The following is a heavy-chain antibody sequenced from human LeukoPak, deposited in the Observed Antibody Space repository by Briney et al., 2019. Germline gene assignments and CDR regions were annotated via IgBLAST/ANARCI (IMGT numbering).Heavy chain of an antibody. CDR2: ILQDGTIK. D-gene: IGHD4-11*01. CDR1: GFTFSRYA. Sequence: PGTSLRLSCAASGFTFSRYAFHWVRQAPGKGLEWVAVILQDGTIKYYADSVKGRFTISRDNSKNTLYLQVHSLSTEDTAVCYCVREDFGNYYFDFWGQGTLVTVSS. J-gene: IGHJ4*02. V-gene: IGHV3-30*04. CDR3: VREDFGNYYFDF.